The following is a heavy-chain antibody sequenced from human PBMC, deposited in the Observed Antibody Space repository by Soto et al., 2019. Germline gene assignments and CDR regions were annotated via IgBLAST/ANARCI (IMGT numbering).Heavy chain of an antibody. Sequence: GGSLRLSCAASGFTFSSYSMNWVRQAPGKGLEWVSYISSSSSTIYYADSVKGRFTISRDNAKNSLYLQMNSLRAEDTVVYYCARDHYGDYGYFDYWGQGTLVTVSS. CDR3: ARDHYGDYGYFDY. J-gene: IGHJ4*02. D-gene: IGHD4-17*01. CDR1: GFTFSSYS. V-gene: IGHV3-48*01. CDR2: ISSSSSTI.